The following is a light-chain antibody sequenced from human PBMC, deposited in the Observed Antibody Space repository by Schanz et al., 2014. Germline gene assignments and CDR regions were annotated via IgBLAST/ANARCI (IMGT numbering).Light chain of an antibody. J-gene: IGLJ2*01. CDR2: EVS. V-gene: IGLV2-18*01. Sequence: QSALTQPPSVSGSPGQSVTISCTGTSNDVGSYNRVSWYQQPPGTAPKLMIYEVSNRPSGVPDRFSGSKSGNTASLTISGLQSEDEADYYCAGWDDSLMEGVFGGGTKLTVL. CDR3: AGWDDSLMEGV. CDR1: SNDVGSYNR.